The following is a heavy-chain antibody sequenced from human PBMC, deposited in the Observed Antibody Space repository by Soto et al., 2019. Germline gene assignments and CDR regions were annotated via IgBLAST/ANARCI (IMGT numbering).Heavy chain of an antibody. D-gene: IGHD3-3*01. CDR1: GFTFSSYW. CDR2: IKQDGSEK. Sequence: GGSLRLSCAASGFTFSSYWMSWVRQAPGKGLEWVANIKQDGSEKYYVDSVKGRFTISRDNAKNSLYLQMNSLRAEDTAVYYCARVSYDFWSGYFRVPPRGVNWFDPWGQGTLVTVSS. CDR3: ARVSYDFWSGYFRVPPRGVNWFDP. V-gene: IGHV3-7*01. J-gene: IGHJ5*02.